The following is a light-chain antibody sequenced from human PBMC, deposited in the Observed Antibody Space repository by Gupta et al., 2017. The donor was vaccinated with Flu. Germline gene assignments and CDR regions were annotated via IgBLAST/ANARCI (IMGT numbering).Light chain of an antibody. J-gene: IGLJ3*02. CDR2: NYG. V-gene: IGLV3-21*01. CDR1: GIGSES. Sequence: GGDGIGSESGYWYQQKPGHAPVLVLYNYGSRPSGIPMRVSGSNSGNAATLTISMVEAGDEADYDYQLWDTSAGHWLFGGGTKLTVL. CDR3: QLWDTSAGHWL.